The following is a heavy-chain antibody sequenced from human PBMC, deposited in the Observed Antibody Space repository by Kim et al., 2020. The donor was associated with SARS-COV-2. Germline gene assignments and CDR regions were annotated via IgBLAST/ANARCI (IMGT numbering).Heavy chain of an antibody. J-gene: IGHJ3*02. V-gene: IGHV4-31*03. CDR2: IYYSGST. CDR3: AREIHRYCSSTSCYMAGDAFDI. CDR1: GGSISSGGYY. D-gene: IGHD2-2*02. Sequence: SETLSLTCTVSGGSISSGGYYWSWIRQHPGKGLEWIGYIYYSGSTYYNPSLKSRVTISVDTSKNQFSLKLSSVTAADTAVYYCAREIHRYCSSTSCYMAGDAFDIWGQGTMVTVSS.